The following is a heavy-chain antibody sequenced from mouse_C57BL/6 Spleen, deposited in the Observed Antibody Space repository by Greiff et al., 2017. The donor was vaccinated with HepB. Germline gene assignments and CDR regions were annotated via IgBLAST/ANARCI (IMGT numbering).Heavy chain of an antibody. J-gene: IGHJ2*01. CDR1: GFTFSSYA. V-gene: IGHV5-4*01. CDR2: ISDGGSYT. D-gene: IGHD1-1*01. Sequence: EVNVVESGGGLVKPGGSLKLSCAASGFTFSSYAMSWVRQTPEKRLEWVATISDGGSYTYYPDNVKGRFTISRDNAKNNLYLQMSHLKSEDTAMYYCARDRYYGSSGYFDYWGQGTTLTVSS. CDR3: ARDRYYGSSGYFDY.